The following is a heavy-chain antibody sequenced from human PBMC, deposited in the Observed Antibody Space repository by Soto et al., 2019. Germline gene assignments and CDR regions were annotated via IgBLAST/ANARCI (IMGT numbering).Heavy chain of an antibody. Sequence: EVQVLESGGGSVQPGGSLRLSCAASGFTFSNFAMGWVRHAPGKGLEWVSEITGSTGSTYYADSVRGRFFISRDNSQNTLHLQMTSLRVEDTAVYYCVKDTSSSPYYMDVWGKGTTVTVSS. CDR1: GFTFSNFA. CDR2: ITGSTGST. J-gene: IGHJ6*03. CDR3: VKDTSSSPYYMDV. D-gene: IGHD2-2*01. V-gene: IGHV3-23*01.